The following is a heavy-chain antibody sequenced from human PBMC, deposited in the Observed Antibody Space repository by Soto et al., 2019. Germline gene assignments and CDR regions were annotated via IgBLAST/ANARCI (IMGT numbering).Heavy chain of an antibody. D-gene: IGHD3-10*01. CDR2: IYYSGST. CDR1: GGSISSSNYY. J-gene: IGHJ6*02. V-gene: IGHV4-39*01. CDR3: ARHVFTTVVRGFLITFEYYSGMDV. Sequence: SETLSLTCTVSGGSISSSNYYWGWIRQPPGKGLEWIGSIYYSGSTYYNPSLKSRVTISVDTSKDQFSLKLSSVTAADTAVYYCARHVFTTVVRGFLITFEYYSGMDVSGQGTTVPVSS.